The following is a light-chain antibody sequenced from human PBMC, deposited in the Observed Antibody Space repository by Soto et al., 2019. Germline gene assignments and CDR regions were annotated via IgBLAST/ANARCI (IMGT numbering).Light chain of an antibody. CDR1: QSVSNDY. Sequence: EMVVTQSPGTLSLSPGDRHTRSCRASQSVSNDYVAWVQQKPGQANRLLIYGAYRRATGIQDRFTGSGSGTDFTLTISSLEPEDSAVYYCQQRHMWPITFGQGTRREI. J-gene: IGKJ5*01. V-gene: IGKV3D-20*02. CDR2: GAY. CDR3: QQRHMWPIT.